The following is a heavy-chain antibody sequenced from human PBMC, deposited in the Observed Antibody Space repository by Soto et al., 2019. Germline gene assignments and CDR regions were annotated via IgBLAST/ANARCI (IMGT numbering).Heavy chain of an antibody. Sequence: ASVKVSCKASGYTFTGYYMHWVRQAPGQGLEWMGWINPNSGGTNYAQKFQGRVTMTRDTSISTAYMELSRLRSDDTAVYYCARAPPTVITPSFYFDYWGQGTLVTVSS. CDR1: GYTFTGYY. D-gene: IGHD4-17*01. CDR2: INPNSGGT. CDR3: ARAPPTVITPSFYFDY. V-gene: IGHV1-2*02. J-gene: IGHJ4*02.